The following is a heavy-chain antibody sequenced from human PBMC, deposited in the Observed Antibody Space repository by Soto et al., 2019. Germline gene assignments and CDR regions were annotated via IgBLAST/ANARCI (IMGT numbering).Heavy chain of an antibody. J-gene: IGHJ3*02. CDR1: GCTCSSYA. CDR3: AKALDTIFGVVNDAFDI. V-gene: IGHV3-23*01. CDR2: ISGSGGST. Sequence: GGSLRLSCAASGCTCSSYAMSWVRQAPGKGLEWVSAISGSGGSTYYADSVKGRFTISRDNSKNTLYLQMNSLRAEDTAVYYCAKALDTIFGVVNDAFDIWGQGTMVTVSS. D-gene: IGHD3-3*01.